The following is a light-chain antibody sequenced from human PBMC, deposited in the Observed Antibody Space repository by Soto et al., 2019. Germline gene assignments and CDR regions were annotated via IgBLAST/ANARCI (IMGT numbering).Light chain of an antibody. V-gene: IGKV3-15*01. CDR1: QSISSN. Sequence: EIMMTQSPATLSVSPGERVTLSCRASQSISSNLAWYQQKPGQASRLLIYGASTRATGIPARFSGSGSGTGFTLTISSLQSEDFAIYYCHQYNNWPPYTFGQGTKLEIK. J-gene: IGKJ2*01. CDR3: HQYNNWPPYT. CDR2: GAS.